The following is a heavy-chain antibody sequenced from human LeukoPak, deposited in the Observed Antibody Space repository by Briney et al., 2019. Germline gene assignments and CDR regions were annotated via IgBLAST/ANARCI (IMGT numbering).Heavy chain of an antibody. CDR3: ARAIWFGELFYYYYMDV. D-gene: IGHD3-10*01. J-gene: IGHJ6*03. CDR1: GYTFTSYD. V-gene: IGHV1-8*01. Sequence: GASVTVSCKASGYTFTSYDINWVRQATGQGLEWMGWMNPNSGNTGYAQKFQGRVTMTRNTSISTAYMELSSLRSEDTAVYYCARAIWFGELFYYYYMDVWGKGTTVTVSS. CDR2: MNPNSGNT.